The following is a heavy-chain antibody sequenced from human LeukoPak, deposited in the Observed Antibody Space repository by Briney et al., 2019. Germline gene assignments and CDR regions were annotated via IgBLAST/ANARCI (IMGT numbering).Heavy chain of an antibody. J-gene: IGHJ4*02. V-gene: IGHV5-10-1*01. Sequence: GESLKISRKGSGYSFTNYWISWVRQMPGKGLEWMGRIDPSDSYTNYSPSFQGHVTISADKSISTAYLQWSSLRASDTAMYYCAKRIEAAHEGFDYWGQGTLVTVSS. CDR1: GYSFTNYW. D-gene: IGHD6-13*01. CDR2: IDPSDSYT. CDR3: AKRIEAAHEGFDY.